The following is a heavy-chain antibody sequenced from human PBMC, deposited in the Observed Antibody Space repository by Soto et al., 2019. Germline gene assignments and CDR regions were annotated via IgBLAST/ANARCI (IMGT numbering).Heavy chain of an antibody. CDR3: TREVGDCFGGYCSSAK. CDR1: GFIFNTHG. Sequence: QVQLVESGGGVVQPGRSLRLSCTTSGFIFNTHGLHWVRQAPGKGLEWVAVIRHDGAEKYYADSVEGRLTISRDESKSSLYLEINNLRAEDTAVYYCTREVGDCFGGYCSSAKWGQGTLVSVFS. J-gene: IGHJ4*02. D-gene: IGHD2-21*02. CDR2: IRHDGAEK. V-gene: IGHV3-33*01.